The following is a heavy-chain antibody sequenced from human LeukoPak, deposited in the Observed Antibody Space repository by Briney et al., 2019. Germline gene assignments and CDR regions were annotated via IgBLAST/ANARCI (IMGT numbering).Heavy chain of an antibody. Sequence: GGSLRLSCAASGFTFSIYHMNWVRQAPGKGLEWVSYISSGSSDLYYTDSVKGRFTISRDNAKNSLYLQMNSLRAEDTAVYYCAGGGATFDYWGQGTLVTVSS. CDR1: GFTFSIYH. J-gene: IGHJ4*02. CDR2: ISSGSSDL. V-gene: IGHV3-21*01. CDR3: AGGGATFDY. D-gene: IGHD1-26*01.